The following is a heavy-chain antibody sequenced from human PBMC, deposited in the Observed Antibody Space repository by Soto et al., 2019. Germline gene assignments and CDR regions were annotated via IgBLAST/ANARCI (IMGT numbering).Heavy chain of an antibody. J-gene: IGHJ5*02. CDR1: GGSISSGGYY. D-gene: IGHD2-2*01. Sequence: QVQLQESGPGLVKPSQTLSLTCTVSGGSISSGGYYWSWIRQHPGKGLEWIGYIYYSGSTYYNPSLKSRVTISVDTSKNQFSLKLSSVTAADTAVYYCARGPDIVVVPAAIGWFDPWGQGTLVTVSS. V-gene: IGHV4-31*03. CDR3: ARGPDIVVVPAAIGWFDP. CDR2: IYYSGST.